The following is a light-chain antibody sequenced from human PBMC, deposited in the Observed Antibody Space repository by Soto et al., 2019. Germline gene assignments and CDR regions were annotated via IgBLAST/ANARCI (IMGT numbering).Light chain of an antibody. V-gene: IGLV1-44*01. J-gene: IGLJ2*01. Sequence: QPVLTQPPSASGTPGQRVTISCSGSSSNIGINTVNWYQQLPGTAPQLLIYSNNQRPSGVPARFSGSKSGTSASLAISGLQSEDEADYYCAAWDDSLNGGVFGGGTQLTVL. CDR3: AAWDDSLNGGV. CDR2: SNN. CDR1: SSNIGINT.